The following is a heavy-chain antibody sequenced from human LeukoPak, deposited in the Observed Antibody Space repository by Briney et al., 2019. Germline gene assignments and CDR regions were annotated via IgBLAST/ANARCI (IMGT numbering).Heavy chain of an antibody. CDR3: ARGRGVYGYWYFDL. J-gene: IGHJ2*01. D-gene: IGHD2-15*01. Sequence: PGRSLRLACAASGFTFSSYVMSWVRQAPGKGLEWVSTISGNGRNTYYADSVKGRITISRDNSKITLYLEMNSLRAEDTAVYYCARGRGVYGYWYFDLWGRGTLVTVSS. CDR1: GFTFSSYV. CDR2: ISGNGRNT. V-gene: IGHV3-23*01.